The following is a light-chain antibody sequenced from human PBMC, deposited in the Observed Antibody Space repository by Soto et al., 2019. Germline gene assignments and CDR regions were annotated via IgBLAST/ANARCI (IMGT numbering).Light chain of an antibody. CDR3: QVWNSFSDHPYV. J-gene: IGLJ1*01. V-gene: IGLV3-21*02. CDR1: NIGPRK. Sequence: SYELSQPPSVSLAPGQTASLSGGGANIGPRKVHWYQQKPGQAPVLIVYDDSGRPSGIPERFSGSNSGNTATLTISRVEAGDEADYYCQVWNSFSDHPYVFGSGTKLTVL. CDR2: DDS.